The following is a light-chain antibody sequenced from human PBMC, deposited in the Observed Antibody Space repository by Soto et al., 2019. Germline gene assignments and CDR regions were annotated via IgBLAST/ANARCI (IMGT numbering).Light chain of an antibody. CDR1: GSNIGSNT. J-gene: IGLJ1*01. CDR3: AAWDDSLSGYV. Sequence: QSVLTQPPSASGTPGQTVSISCSGSGSNIGSNTVNWYQQLPGTAPKLLMYNNNQRPSGVPDRFSGSKSGTSASLAISGLQSEDEADYYCAAWDDSLSGYVFGTGTKLTVL. V-gene: IGLV1-44*01. CDR2: NNN.